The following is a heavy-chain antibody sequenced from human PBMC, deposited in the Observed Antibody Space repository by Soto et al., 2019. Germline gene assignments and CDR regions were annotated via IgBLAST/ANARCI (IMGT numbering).Heavy chain of an antibody. J-gene: IGHJ6*02. CDR3: ARTYYYDSSGPSGMDV. V-gene: IGHV1-69*02. D-gene: IGHD3-22*01. Sequence: SVKVSCKASGGTFSSYTISWVRQAPGQGLEWMGRIIPILGIANYAQKFQGRVTITADKSTSTAYMELSSLRSEDTAVYYCARTYYYDSSGPSGMDVWGQGTTVTVSS. CDR1: GGTFSSYT. CDR2: IIPILGIA.